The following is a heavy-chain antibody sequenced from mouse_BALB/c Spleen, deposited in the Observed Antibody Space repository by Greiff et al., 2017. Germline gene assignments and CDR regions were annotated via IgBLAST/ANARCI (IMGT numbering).Heavy chain of an antibody. D-gene: IGHD2-2*01. CDR1: GYSITSDYA. CDR3: ARGDGYDGWFAY. CDR2: ISYSGST. J-gene: IGHJ3*01. V-gene: IGHV3-2*02. Sequence: EVQLQQSGPGLVKPSQSLSLTCTVTGYSITSDYAWNWIRQFPGNKLEWMGYISYSGSTSYNPSLKSRISITRDTSKNQFFLQLNSVTTEDTATYYCARGDGYDGWFAYWGQGTLVTVSA.